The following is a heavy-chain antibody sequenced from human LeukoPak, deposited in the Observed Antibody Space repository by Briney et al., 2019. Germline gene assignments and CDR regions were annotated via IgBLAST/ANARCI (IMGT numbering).Heavy chain of an antibody. V-gene: IGHV3-48*03. CDR1: GFTFSSYE. D-gene: IGHD5-24*01. Sequence: GGSLRLSCAASGFTFSSYEMNWVRQAPRKGLEWVSYISSSGSTIYYADSVKGRFTISGDNAKNSLYLQMNSLRAEDTAVYYCAVATIKDYFDYWGQGTLVTVSS. J-gene: IGHJ4*02. CDR2: ISSSGSTI. CDR3: AVATIKDYFDY.